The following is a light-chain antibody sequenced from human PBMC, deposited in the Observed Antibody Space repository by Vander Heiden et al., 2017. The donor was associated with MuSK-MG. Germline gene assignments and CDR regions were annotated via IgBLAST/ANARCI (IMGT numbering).Light chain of an antibody. J-gene: IGKJ4*01. V-gene: IGKV1-33*01. CDR2: TAS. CDR3: LQYYSVPGA. Sequence: DTQMTQSPSSVSASVGDGVTITSQASEDISVYLDWYQQKPGKAPKVLIQTASGLEDGVPARFRGSGSGTHFTFTITSLQPEDIATYYCLQYYSVPGAFGGGTKVE. CDR1: EDISVY.